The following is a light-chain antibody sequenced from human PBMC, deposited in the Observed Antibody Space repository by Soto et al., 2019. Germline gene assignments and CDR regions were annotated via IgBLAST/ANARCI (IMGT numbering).Light chain of an antibody. V-gene: IGKV1-9*01. CDR3: QQLSRYPLT. CDR2: SAS. J-gene: IGKJ4*01. Sequence: LTQSPATLSLSPGERATLPCRASQALSNYLAWYQQKPGKAPDLLIYSASTLQGGVPSRFSGSGSETEFSLTIRALQPEDFATYYCQQLSRYPLTFGGGTKVDIK. CDR1: QALSNY.